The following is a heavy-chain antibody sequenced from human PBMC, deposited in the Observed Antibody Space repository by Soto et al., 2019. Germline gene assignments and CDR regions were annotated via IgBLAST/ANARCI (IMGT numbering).Heavy chain of an antibody. CDR3: ARVTQAVAADY. Sequence: QVQLVESGGGVVQPGRSLRLSCAASGLTLSNYSMHWVRQAPGKGLEWVAVISYDGSNRYYADSVKGRFTITRANSKNKLYLKMNSLRGEDTAVYYCARVTQAVAADYWGQGTLVTVSS. CDR2: ISYDGSNR. J-gene: IGHJ4*02. V-gene: IGHV3-30-3*01. CDR1: GLTLSNYS. D-gene: IGHD6-19*01.